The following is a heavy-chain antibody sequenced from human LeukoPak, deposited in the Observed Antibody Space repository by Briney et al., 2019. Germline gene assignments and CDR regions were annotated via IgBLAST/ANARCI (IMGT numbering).Heavy chain of an antibody. V-gene: IGHV3-66*01. J-gene: IGHJ4*02. CDR2: IYSGGST. CDR1: GFTVSSNY. D-gene: IGHD6-19*01. CDR3: ARDRGGWPFDY. Sequence: GGSLRLSCAASGFTVSSNYMSWVRQAPGKGLEWVSVIYSGGSTYYADSVKGRFTTSRDNSKNTLYLQMNSLRAEDTAVYYCARDRGGWPFDYWGQGTLVTVSS.